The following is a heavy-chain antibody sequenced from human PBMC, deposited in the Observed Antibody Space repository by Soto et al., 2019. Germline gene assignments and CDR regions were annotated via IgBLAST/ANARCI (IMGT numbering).Heavy chain of an antibody. CDR3: ARSEATGLDY. CDR1: GGXISSGGYS. J-gene: IGHJ4*02. Sequence: PSETLSLTCAVSGGXISSGGYSWSWIRQPPGKGLEGIGYIYHSGSIYYNPSLKSRVTISVDKSKNHFSLKLSSVTAADTAVYYCARSEATGLDYWGQGTLVTVSS. CDR2: IYHSGSI. V-gene: IGHV4-30-2*01. D-gene: IGHD1-26*01.